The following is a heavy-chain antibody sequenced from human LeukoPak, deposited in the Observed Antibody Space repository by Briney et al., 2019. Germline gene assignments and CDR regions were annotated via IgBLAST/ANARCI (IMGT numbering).Heavy chain of an antibody. V-gene: IGHV3-11*04. CDR1: GFTFSDYY. D-gene: IGHD6-19*01. CDR3: ARVTSSGWSVRKVYNFDS. CDR2: ISSSGSTI. Sequence: GGSLGLSCAASGFTFSDYYMSWIRQAPGKGLEWVSYISSSGSTIYYADSVKGRFTISRDNAKNSLYLQMNSLRVEDTAVYYCARVTSSGWSVRKVYNFDSWGQGTLVTVSS. J-gene: IGHJ4*02.